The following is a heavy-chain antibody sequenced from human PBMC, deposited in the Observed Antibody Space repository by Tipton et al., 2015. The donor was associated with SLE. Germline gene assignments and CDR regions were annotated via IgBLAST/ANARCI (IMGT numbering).Heavy chain of an antibody. CDR2: INHSGST. Sequence: SLTCAVYGGSFSGYYWSWIRQPPGKGLEWIGEINHSGSTNYNPSLKSRVTISVDTSKNQFSLKLSSVTAADTAVYYCARGSLGYYDSSGYDYWGQGTLVTVSS. J-gene: IGHJ4*02. V-gene: IGHV4-34*01. CDR1: GGSFSGYY. CDR3: ARGSLGYYDSSGYDY. D-gene: IGHD3-22*01.